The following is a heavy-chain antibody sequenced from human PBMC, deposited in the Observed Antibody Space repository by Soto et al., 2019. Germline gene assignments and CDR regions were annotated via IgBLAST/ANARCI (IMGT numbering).Heavy chain of an antibody. D-gene: IGHD3-10*01. CDR2: IIPILGIA. Sequence: SVKVSCKASGGTFSSYTISWVRQAPGQGLEWMGRIIPILGIANYAQKFQGRVTITADKSISTAYLQWSSLKASDTAMYYCASTAVLLWFGELLPDYYYYYGMDVWGQGTTVTVSS. CDR1: GGTFSSYT. V-gene: IGHV1-69*02. J-gene: IGHJ6*02. CDR3: ASTAVLLWFGELLPDYYYYYGMDV.